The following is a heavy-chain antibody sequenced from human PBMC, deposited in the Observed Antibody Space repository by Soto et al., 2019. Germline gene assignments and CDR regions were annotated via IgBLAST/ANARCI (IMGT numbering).Heavy chain of an antibody. CDR3: ARDYDFWSGYSDPNWFDP. CDR2: INPNSGGT. V-gene: IGHV1-2*02. J-gene: IGHJ5*02. Sequence: GASVKVSCKASGYTFTGYYMHWVRQAPGQGLEWMGWINPNSGGTNYAQKFQGRVTMTRDTSISTAYMELSRLRSDDTAVYYCARDYDFWSGYSDPNWFDPWGQGTLVTVSS. CDR1: GYTFTGYY. D-gene: IGHD3-3*01.